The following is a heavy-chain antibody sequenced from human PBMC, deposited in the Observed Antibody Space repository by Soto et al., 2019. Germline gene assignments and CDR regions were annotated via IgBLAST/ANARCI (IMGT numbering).Heavy chain of an antibody. Sequence: EVQLVESGGGLVKPGGSLRLSCAASGFTFSSYSMNWVRQAPGKGLEWVSSISSSSSYIYYADSVKGRFTISRDNAKNSLYLQMNSLRAEDTAVYYCVRDLVAAAGSNNWFDPWGQGTLVTVSS. CDR2: ISSSSSYI. J-gene: IGHJ5*02. D-gene: IGHD6-13*01. CDR1: GFTFSSYS. V-gene: IGHV3-21*01. CDR3: VRDLVAAAGSNNWFDP.